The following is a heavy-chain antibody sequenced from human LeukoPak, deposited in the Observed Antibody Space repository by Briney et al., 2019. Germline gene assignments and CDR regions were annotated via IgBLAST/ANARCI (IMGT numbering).Heavy chain of an antibody. CDR1: GFTFSDYW. CDR2: IRPDGAEK. Sequence: GGSLRLSCAASGFTFSDYWMSWVRQTPGKRLEWVAKIRPDGAEKHYVDSVKGRFTFSRDNAQNSMYLQMNSLRAEDTAIYYCVRERAGFDYWGQGTLVTVSS. J-gene: IGHJ4*02. V-gene: IGHV3-7*01. CDR3: VRERAGFDY.